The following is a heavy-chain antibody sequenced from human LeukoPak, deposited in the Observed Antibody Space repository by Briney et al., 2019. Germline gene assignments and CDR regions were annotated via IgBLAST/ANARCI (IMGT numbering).Heavy chain of an antibody. J-gene: IGHJ5*01. CDR2: VSGNGDKT. V-gene: IGHV3-23*01. CDR1: GFIFNNHA. D-gene: IGHD6-19*01. CDR3: ARDGPHSSGWCRYDWFES. Sequence: QAGGSLRLSCAGFGFIFNNHAMNWVRQTPEKGLEWVSGVSGNGDKTYYTDSVKGRFTVSRDNSKNTLYLQMNSLRAEDTAVYYCARDGPHSSGWCRYDWFESWGQGTLVTVSS.